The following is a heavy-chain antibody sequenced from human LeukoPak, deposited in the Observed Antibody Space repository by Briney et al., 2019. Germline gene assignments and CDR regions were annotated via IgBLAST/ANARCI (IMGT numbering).Heavy chain of an antibody. J-gene: IGHJ3*02. D-gene: IGHD2-2*01. CDR2: IYPGDSDT. V-gene: IGHV5-51*01. CDR3: ASPYCSSTSCHAFDI. Sequence: GESLKISCKGSGYSFTSYWSGWVRQMPGKGLEWMGIIYPGDSDTRYSPSFQGQVTISADKSISTAYLQWSSLKASDTAMYYCASPYCSSTSCHAFDIWGQGTIVTVSS. CDR1: GYSFTSYW.